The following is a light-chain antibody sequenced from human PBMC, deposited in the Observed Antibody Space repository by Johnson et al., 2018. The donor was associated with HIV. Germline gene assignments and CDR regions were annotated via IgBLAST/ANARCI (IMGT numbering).Light chain of an antibody. Sequence: QPVLTQPPSVSAAPGQKVTISCSRSSSNIGSNFVSWYQQLPGKAPKLLIYDNNKRPSGIPDRFSGSKSGTSATLGITGLQTGDEADYYCGTLDSSLSAYVFGTGTRVTVL. J-gene: IGLJ1*01. V-gene: IGLV1-51*01. CDR1: SSNIGSNF. CDR2: DNN. CDR3: GTLDSSLSAYV.